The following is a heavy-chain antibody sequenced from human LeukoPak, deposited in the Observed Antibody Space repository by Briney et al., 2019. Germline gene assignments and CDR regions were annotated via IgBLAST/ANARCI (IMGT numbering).Heavy chain of an antibody. V-gene: IGHV4-30-2*01. CDR3: AREIAAYFDY. CDR1: GGSISSGGYS. CDR2: IYHSGST. D-gene: IGHD6-25*01. Sequence: SQTLSLTCAVSGGSISSGGYSWSWIRQPPGKGLEWIGYIYHSGSTYYNPSLKSRVTISVDRSKNQFSLKLSSVTAADTAVYYCAREIAAYFDYWGQGTLVTVSS. J-gene: IGHJ4*02.